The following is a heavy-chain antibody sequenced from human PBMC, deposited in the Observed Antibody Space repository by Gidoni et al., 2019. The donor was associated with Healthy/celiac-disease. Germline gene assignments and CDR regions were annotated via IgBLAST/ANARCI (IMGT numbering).Heavy chain of an antibody. J-gene: IGHJ5*02. CDR2: INPNSGGT. CDR3: ATDYYDSSGYYYNWFDP. V-gene: IGHV1-2*02. CDR1: GYTFTGYY. Sequence: QVQLVQSGAEVKKPGASVKVSCTASGYTFTGYYMHWVRQAPGQGLEWMGWINPNSGGTNYAQKFQGRVTMTRDTSISTAYMELSRLRSDDTAVYYCATDYYDSSGYYYNWFDPWGQGTLVTVSS. D-gene: IGHD3-22*01.